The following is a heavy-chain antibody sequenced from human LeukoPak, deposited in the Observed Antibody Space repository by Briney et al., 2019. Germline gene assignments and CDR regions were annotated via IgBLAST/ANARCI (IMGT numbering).Heavy chain of an antibody. CDR2: INHSGST. Sequence: SETLSLTCAVYGGSFSGYYWSWTRQPPGKGLEWIGEINHSGSTNYKPSLKSRVTISVDTSKNQFSLKLSSVTAADTAVYYCARAGNGYSSSWYVSHFDYWGQGTLVTVSS. J-gene: IGHJ4*02. V-gene: IGHV4-34*01. D-gene: IGHD6-13*01. CDR3: ARAGNGYSSSWYVSHFDY. CDR1: GGSFSGYY.